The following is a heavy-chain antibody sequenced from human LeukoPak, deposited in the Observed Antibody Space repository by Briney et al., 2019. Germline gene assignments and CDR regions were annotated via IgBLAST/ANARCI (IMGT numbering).Heavy chain of an antibody. CDR2: IYHSGST. CDR1: GGSISSGGYY. Sequence: SQTLSLTCTVSGGSISSGGYYWSWIRQPPGKGLEWIGYIYHSGSTYYNPSLKSRVTISVDRSKNQFSLKLSSVTAADTAVYYCARDYYGNWFDPWGQGTLVTVSS. J-gene: IGHJ5*02. V-gene: IGHV4-30-2*01. CDR3: ARDYYGNWFDP. D-gene: IGHD1-26*01.